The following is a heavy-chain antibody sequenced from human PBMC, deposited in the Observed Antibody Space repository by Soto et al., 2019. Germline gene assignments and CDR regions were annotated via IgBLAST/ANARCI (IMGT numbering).Heavy chain of an antibody. Sequence: ASVKVSCKASGYTFTGYYMHWVRQAPGQGLEWMGWINPNSGGTNYAQKFQGRVTMTSDTSFTTVYMEVSRLRSDDTAVYYCARGTPTAPRHCNDYWSQGSLVTVSS. CDR1: GYTFTGYY. CDR2: INPNSGGT. V-gene: IGHV1-2*02. J-gene: IGHJ4*02. CDR3: ARGTPTAPRHCNDY. D-gene: IGHD2-15*01.